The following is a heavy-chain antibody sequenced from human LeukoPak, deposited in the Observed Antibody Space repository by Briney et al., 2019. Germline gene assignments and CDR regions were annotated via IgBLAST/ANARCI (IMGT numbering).Heavy chain of an antibody. CDR3: ARHGYSSGWYLFAFDP. CDR1: GGSFSGYY. V-gene: IGHV4-34*01. CDR2: INHSGST. Sequence: PSETLSLTYAVYGGSFSGYYWSWIRQPPGKGLEWIGEINHSGSTNYNPSLKSRVTISVDTSKNQSSLKLSSVTAADTAVYYCARHGYSSGWYLFAFDPWGQGTLVTVSS. J-gene: IGHJ5*02. D-gene: IGHD6-19*01.